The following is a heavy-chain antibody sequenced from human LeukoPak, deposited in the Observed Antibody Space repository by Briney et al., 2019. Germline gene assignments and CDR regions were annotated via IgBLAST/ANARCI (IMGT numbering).Heavy chain of an antibody. V-gene: IGHV4-30-4*01. Sequence: SQTLSLTCTVSGGSMSSGDYYWSWIRQPPGKGLGWIGYIYYSGSTYYNPSLKSRVTISVDTSKNQFSLKLSSVTAADTAVYYCARGEYYDFWSGYLDYWGRGTLVTVSS. D-gene: IGHD3-3*01. CDR1: GGSMSSGDYY. CDR3: ARGEYYDFWSGYLDY. J-gene: IGHJ4*02. CDR2: IYYSGST.